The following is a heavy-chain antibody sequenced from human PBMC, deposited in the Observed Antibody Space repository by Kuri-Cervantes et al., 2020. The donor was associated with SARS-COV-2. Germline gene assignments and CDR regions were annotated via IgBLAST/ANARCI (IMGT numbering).Heavy chain of an antibody. CDR1: GFTLSACD. Sequence: GESLKISCAASGFTLSACDMHWVRQVTGKGLEWVSTIATSGDTYYLNSVKGRFTISRESARNSLYLQMNSLRVEDTAVYYCVREAPGSASGITSFDLWGRGTRGTGAS. CDR3: VREAPGSASGITSFDL. CDR2: IATSGDT. V-gene: IGHV3-13*01. J-gene: IGHJ2*01. D-gene: IGHD3-10*01.